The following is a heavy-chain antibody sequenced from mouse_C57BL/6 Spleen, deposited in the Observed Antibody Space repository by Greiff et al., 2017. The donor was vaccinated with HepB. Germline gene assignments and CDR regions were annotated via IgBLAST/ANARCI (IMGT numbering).Heavy chain of an antibody. V-gene: IGHV5-16*01. Sequence: EVKLMESEGGLVQPGSSLKLSCTASGFTFSDYYMAWVRQVPEKGLEWVANINYDGSSTYYLDSLKSRFIISRDNAKNILYLQMSSLKSEDTATYYCAREIDYYGYFDVWGTGTTVTVSS. CDR3: AREIDYYGYFDV. J-gene: IGHJ1*03. CDR1: GFTFSDYY. CDR2: INYDGSST. D-gene: IGHD2-4*01.